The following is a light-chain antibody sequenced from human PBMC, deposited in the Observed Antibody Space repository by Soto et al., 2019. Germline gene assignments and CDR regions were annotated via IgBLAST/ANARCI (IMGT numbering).Light chain of an antibody. V-gene: IGLV1-44*01. Sequence: QSVLTQPPSASGTPGQRVTISCSGSSSNIGSNTVNWYQQLPGTAPKLLIYSNNQRPSGVPDRLSGSKSGTSASLAISGLQSEDEADYYCAAWDDSLNGLVFGGGTKVTVL. CDR2: SNN. J-gene: IGLJ2*01. CDR3: AAWDDSLNGLV. CDR1: SSNIGSNT.